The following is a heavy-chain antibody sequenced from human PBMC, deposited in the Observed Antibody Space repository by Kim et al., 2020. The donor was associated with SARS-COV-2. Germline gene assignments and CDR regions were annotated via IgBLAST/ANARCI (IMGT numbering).Heavy chain of an antibody. CDR2: IWYDGSNK. V-gene: IGHV3-33*01. Sequence: GGSLRLSCAASGFTFSSYGMHWVRQAPGKGLEWVAVIWYDGSNKYYADSVKGRFTISRDNSKNTLYLQMNSLRAEDTAVYYCASLRGGGYDFAGIGAFDIWGQGTMVTVSS. D-gene: IGHD5-12*01. CDR1: GFTFSSYG. J-gene: IGHJ3*02. CDR3: ASLRGGGYDFAGIGAFDI.